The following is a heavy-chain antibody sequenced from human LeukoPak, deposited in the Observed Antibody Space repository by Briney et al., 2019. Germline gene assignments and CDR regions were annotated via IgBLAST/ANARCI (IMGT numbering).Heavy chain of an antibody. CDR2: IYYSEST. CDR1: GGSIRSSIYY. Sequence: SETLSLTCTVSGGSIRSSIYYWGWIRQPPGKGLEWIGSIYYSESTYYNPSLKSRVTISVDTSKNQFSLNLSSVTATDTAVYYCARQPSGFDYDFWSGYYTGAFDIWGQGTRVTVSS. V-gene: IGHV4-39*01. D-gene: IGHD3-3*01. J-gene: IGHJ3*02. CDR3: ARQPSGFDYDFWSGYYTGAFDI.